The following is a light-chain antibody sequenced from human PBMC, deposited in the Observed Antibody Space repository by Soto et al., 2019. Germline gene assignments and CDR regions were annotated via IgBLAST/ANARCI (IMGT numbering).Light chain of an antibody. CDR3: SSYTSSSTTVV. CDR2: EVS. Sequence: QSVLTQPASVSGSPGPSITISCTGTSSDVGGYKYVSWYQQHPGKAPKRMIYEVSNRPSGVSNRFSGSKSGNTASLTISGLPAEDEADYYCSSYTSSSTTVVFGGGTKLTVL. V-gene: IGLV2-14*01. CDR1: SSDVGGYKY. J-gene: IGLJ2*01.